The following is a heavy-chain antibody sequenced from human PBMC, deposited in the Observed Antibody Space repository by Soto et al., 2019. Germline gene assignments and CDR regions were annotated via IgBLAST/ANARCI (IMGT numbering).Heavy chain of an antibody. D-gene: IGHD2-21*02. J-gene: IGHJ4*02. CDR1: GFTLSTYR. V-gene: IGHV3-21*01. Sequence: EVQLVESGGGLVKPGGSLRLSCAASGFTLSTYRMNWVRQAPGKGLEWVSSITSSNSDIYYADSVKGRFTISRDSAKNSLYLQMSSLRVEDTAVYYYARDPLDCGGDCYRADYWGQGTLVTVSS. CDR3: ARDPLDCGGDCYRADY. CDR2: ITSSNSDI.